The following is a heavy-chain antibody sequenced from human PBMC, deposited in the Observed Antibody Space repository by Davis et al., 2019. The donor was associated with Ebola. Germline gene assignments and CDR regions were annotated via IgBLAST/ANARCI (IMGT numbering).Heavy chain of an antibody. J-gene: IGHJ4*02. CDR3: ATQGGLKGATNLDY. Sequence: MPSETLSLTCTVSGASLNYDYWNWVRQPPGKGLEWIGLIYTGNTNYSPSLKGRVTISADKNQLSLNLKSVTTADTAVYYCATQGGLKGATNLDYWGQGTLVTVSS. CDR1: GASLNYDY. V-gene: IGHV4-59*01. D-gene: IGHD1-26*01. CDR2: IYTGNT.